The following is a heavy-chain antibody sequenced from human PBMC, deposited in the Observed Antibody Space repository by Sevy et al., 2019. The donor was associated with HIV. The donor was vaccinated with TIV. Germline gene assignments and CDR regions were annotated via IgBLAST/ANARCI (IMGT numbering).Heavy chain of an antibody. J-gene: IGHJ4*01. V-gene: IGHV1-2*02. CDR1: GYRFTDYY. D-gene: IGHD2-2*02. CDR3: ARAQEFCSTTTCYSGLGH. CDR2: INPNSDVT. Sequence: ASVKVSCETSGYRFTDYYIHWVRQAPGQGLEWMGWINPNSDVTKSAKKFQDRVIMTKDTSISTVYMELRGLTFHDSAVYYCARAQEFCSTTTCYSGLGHWGHGSLVTASS.